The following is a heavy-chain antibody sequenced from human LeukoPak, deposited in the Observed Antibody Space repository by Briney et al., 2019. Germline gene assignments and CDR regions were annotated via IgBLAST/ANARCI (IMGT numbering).Heavy chain of an antibody. Sequence: GGSLRLSCAASGFTFSNYGMHWVRQAPGKGLEYVSAISGNGGSTFYADSVKGRFTISRDNSKNTLYLQMSSLRAEDTAVYYCVKRTGDSSGYYDYWGQGTLVTVSS. CDR2: ISGNGGST. J-gene: IGHJ4*02. V-gene: IGHV3-64D*06. CDR3: VKRTGDSSGYYDY. CDR1: GFTFSNYG. D-gene: IGHD3-22*01.